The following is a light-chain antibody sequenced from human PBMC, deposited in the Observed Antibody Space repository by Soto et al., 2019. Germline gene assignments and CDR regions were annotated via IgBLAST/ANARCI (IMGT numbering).Light chain of an antibody. V-gene: IGLV3-21*02. J-gene: IGLJ1*01. Sequence: SYELTQPPSVSVAPGQTARITCGGTNIGSKSVHWYQQKPGQAPVLVVYDDSDRPSGIPERFSGSNSGNTATLTISRVEAGDEADYYCQVWDSSSDRAYVFGTGTKVTVL. CDR2: DDS. CDR1: NIGSKS. CDR3: QVWDSSSDRAYV.